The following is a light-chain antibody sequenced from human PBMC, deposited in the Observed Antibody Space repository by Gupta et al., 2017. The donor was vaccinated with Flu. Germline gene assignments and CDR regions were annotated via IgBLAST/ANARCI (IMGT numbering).Light chain of an antibody. J-gene: IGLJ7*01. V-gene: IGLV2-14*01. Sequence: QSALTQPASVSGSPGQSIHISCTGTSSDVGGYNYVSWYQQHPGKAPKLMIYEVSNRPSGVSNRFSGSKSGNTASLTISGLQAEDEADYYCSSYTSSSTAVFGGGTQLTVL. CDR3: SSYTSSSTAV. CDR1: SSDVGGYNY. CDR2: EVS.